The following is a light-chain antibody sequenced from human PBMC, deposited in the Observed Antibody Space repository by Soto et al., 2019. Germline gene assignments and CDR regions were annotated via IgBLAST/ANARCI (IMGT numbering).Light chain of an antibody. J-gene: IGKJ4*01. CDR1: QSISTW. CDR2: DAS. Sequence: DIQMTQSPSTQSASVGDRVTITCRASQSISTWLAWYQQKPGKAPKLLIYDASTLESGVPSRFSGSGSGTEFTLTISSLQPDDFAVYYCQRYDGYSLTFGGGTKVEIK. V-gene: IGKV1-5*01. CDR3: QRYDGYSLT.